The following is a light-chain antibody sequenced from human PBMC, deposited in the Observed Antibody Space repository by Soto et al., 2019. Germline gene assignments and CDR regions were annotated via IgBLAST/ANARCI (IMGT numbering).Light chain of an antibody. CDR2: QVN. V-gene: IGLV2-14*01. Sequence: QCALTQPASVSGSPGQSITISCTGTNSDVGGYDYVSWYQHYPGKAPKLLIYQVNNRPSGVSSRFSGSKSGNTASLTFSGLQAEDEADYYCSSLTSSNTWVFCGGTKLTVL. CDR3: SSLTSSNTWV. CDR1: NSDVGGYDY. J-gene: IGLJ3*02.